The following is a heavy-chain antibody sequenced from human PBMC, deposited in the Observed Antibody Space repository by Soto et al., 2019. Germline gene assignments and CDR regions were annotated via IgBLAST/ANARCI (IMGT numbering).Heavy chain of an antibody. Sequence: PGGSLRLSCAASGFTFSGYWMHWVRQPPGKGPVWVSRINSDGSSTTYADSVKGRFTISRDNAKSTLFLQMNSLRAEDTAVYFCARQGYNWNSPFDYWGHGTLVTVSS. CDR2: INSDGSST. CDR3: ARQGYNWNSPFDY. CDR1: GFTFSGYW. V-gene: IGHV3-74*01. D-gene: IGHD1-7*01. J-gene: IGHJ4*01.